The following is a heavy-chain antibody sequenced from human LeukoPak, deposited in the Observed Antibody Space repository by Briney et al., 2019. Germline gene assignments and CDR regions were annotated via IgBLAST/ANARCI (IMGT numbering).Heavy chain of an antibody. D-gene: IGHD4-17*01. Sequence: GASVKVSCKACGGTFSSYAISWVRQAPGQGLEWMGRIIPIFGTANYAQKFQGRFTITTDESTSTAYMELSSLRSEDTAVYYCARDRGTTVTTGKGGWFDPWGQGTLVTISS. CDR3: ARDRGTTVTTGKGGWFDP. J-gene: IGHJ5*02. CDR1: GGTFSSYA. V-gene: IGHV1-69*05. CDR2: IIPIFGTA.